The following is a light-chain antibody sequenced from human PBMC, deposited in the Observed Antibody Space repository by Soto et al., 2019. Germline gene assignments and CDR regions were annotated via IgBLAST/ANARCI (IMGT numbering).Light chain of an antibody. CDR1: QGIRND. Sequence: AIQMTQSPSSLSASVGDRVTITCRASQGIRNDLGWYQQKTGKAPRLLIYAASSLQSGVPSRFSGSGSGTDFTLTISSLQPEDFATYYCLQDYNYPWTFGQGTKVEIK. V-gene: IGKV1-6*01. CDR3: LQDYNYPWT. J-gene: IGKJ1*01. CDR2: AAS.